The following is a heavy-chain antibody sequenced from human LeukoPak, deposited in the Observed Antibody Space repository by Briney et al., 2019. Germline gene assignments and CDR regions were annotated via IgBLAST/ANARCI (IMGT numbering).Heavy chain of an antibody. CDR3: AREELRSWFDP. V-gene: IGHV1-69*04. J-gene: IGHJ5*02. D-gene: IGHD1-7*01. CDR1: GGTFSSYA. Sequence: SVKVSCKASGGTFSSYAISWVRQAPGQGLEWMGRIIPILGIANYAQKFQGRVTMTRDTSTSTVYMELSSLRSEDTAVYYCAREELRSWFDPWGQGALVTVSS. CDR2: IIPILGIA.